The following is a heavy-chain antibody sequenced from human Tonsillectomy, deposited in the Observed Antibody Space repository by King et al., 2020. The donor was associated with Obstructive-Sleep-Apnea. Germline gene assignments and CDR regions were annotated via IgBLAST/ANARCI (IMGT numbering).Heavy chain of an antibody. V-gene: IGHV4-34*01. J-gene: IGHJ4*02. D-gene: IGHD3-3*01. CDR3: ARGPYDFRSGRLFDY. Sequence: VQLQQWGAGLLKPSETLSLTCAVYGGSFSGYYWSWIRQPPGKGLEWIGEINHSGSTNYNPSLKSRVTISVDTSKNQFSLKLSSVTAADTAVYYCARGPYDFRSGRLFDYWGQGTLVTVSS. CDR1: GGSFSGYY. CDR2: INHSGST.